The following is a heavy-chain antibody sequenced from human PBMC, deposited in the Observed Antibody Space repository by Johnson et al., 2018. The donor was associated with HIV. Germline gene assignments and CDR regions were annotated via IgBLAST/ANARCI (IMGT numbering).Heavy chain of an antibody. CDR3: ARDGESQQLPLGDAFDV. J-gene: IGHJ3*01. V-gene: IGHV3-23*04. Sequence: VQLVESGGGLVQPGGSLRLSCAASGFTFSSYAMSWVRQAPGKGLEWVSSISGSGGSTYYADSVRGRFTISRDNSKNTLYLQMRSLRVEDTAIYYCARDGESQQLPLGDAFDVWGQGTMVTVSS. CDR1: GFTFSSYA. CDR2: ISGSGGST. D-gene: IGHD6-13*01.